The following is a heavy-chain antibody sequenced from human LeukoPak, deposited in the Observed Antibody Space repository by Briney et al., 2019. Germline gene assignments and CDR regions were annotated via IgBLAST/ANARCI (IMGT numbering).Heavy chain of an antibody. CDR2: ISGSGGST. V-gene: IGHV3-23*01. CDR3: AKAGSGSYSQEYFQH. Sequence: AGGSLRLSCAASGFTFSSYAMSWVRQAPGKGLEWVSAISGSGGSTYYADSVKGRFTISRDNSKNTLYLQMNSLRAEDTAVYYCAKAGSGSYSQEYFQHWGQGTLVTVSS. CDR1: GFTFSSYA. J-gene: IGHJ1*01. D-gene: IGHD1-26*01.